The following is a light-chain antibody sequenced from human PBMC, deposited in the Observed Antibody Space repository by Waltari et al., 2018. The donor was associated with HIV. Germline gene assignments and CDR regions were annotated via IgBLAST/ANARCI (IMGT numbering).Light chain of an antibody. CDR2: DNN. V-gene: IGLV1-51*01. Sequence: QSVLTQPPSVSAAPGQKVTISCSGSYDYVSWYQHVPGAAPKLLIYDNNKRPSVIPARFSGSKSGTSATLGVTGLHTGDEADYYCGTCDPRLSAGVFGGGTKLTVL. J-gene: IGLJ3*02. CDR1: YDY. CDR3: GTCDPRLSAGV.